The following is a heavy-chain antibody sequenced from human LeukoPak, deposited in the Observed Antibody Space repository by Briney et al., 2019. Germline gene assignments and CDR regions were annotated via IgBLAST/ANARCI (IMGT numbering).Heavy chain of an antibody. CDR3: ARESPVVVGNYFDY. V-gene: IGHV3-48*03. J-gene: IGHJ4*02. CDR1: GFTFSSYE. CDR2: ISSSGTTI. Sequence: GGSLRLSCAASGFTFSSYEMNWVRQAPGKGLEWVSYISSSGTTIYYADSVKGRFTISRDNAKNSLYLQMNSLRAEDTAVYYCARESPVVVGNYFDYWGQGTLVTVSS. D-gene: IGHD3-22*01.